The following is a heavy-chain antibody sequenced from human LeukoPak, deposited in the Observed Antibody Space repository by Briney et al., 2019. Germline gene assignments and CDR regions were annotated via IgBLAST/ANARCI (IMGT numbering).Heavy chain of an antibody. D-gene: IGHD3-22*01. V-gene: IGHV1-69*01. CDR2: IIPIFGTA. CDR1: GGTFSSYA. Sequence: ASVKVSXKASGGTFSSYAISWLRQAPGQGLEWIGGIIPIFGTANYAQKFQGRVTITADESTSTAYMELSSLRSEDTAVYYCARDRVYSSGTFDYWGQGTLVTVSS. J-gene: IGHJ4*02. CDR3: ARDRVYSSGTFDY.